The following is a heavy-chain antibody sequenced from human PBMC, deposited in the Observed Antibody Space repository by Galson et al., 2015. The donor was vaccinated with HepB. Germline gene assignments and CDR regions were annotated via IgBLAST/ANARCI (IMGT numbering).Heavy chain of an antibody. J-gene: IGHJ4*02. V-gene: IGHV3-48*03. CDR2: ISSSGSTI. D-gene: IGHD1-1*01. CDR3: ARVGGDWNDGVAY. CDR1: GFTFSSYE. Sequence: SLRLSCAASGFTFSSYEMNWVRQAPGKGLEWVSYISSSGSTIYYADSVKGRFTISRDNAKSSLYLQMNSLRAEDTAVYYCARVGGDWNDGVAYWGQGTLVTVSS.